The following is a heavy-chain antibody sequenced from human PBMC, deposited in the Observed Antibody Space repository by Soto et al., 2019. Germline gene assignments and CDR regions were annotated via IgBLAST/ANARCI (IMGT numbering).Heavy chain of an antibody. CDR2: IIPIFGTA. J-gene: IGHJ6*02. Sequence: ASVKVSSKASGGTFSSYAISWVRQAPGQGLEWMGGIIPIFGTANYAQKFQGRVTITADESTSTAYMELSSLRSEDTAVYYCARDEEQQLVRGAYYYYGMDVWGQGTTVTVSS. CDR1: GGTFSSYA. CDR3: ARDEEQQLVRGAYYYYGMDV. V-gene: IGHV1-69*13. D-gene: IGHD6-13*01.